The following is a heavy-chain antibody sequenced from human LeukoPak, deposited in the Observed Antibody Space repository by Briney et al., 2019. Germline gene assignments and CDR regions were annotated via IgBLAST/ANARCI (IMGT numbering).Heavy chain of an antibody. J-gene: IGHJ4*02. CDR2: INPNSGGT. CDR3: ARPDSGKTTGYSSGWYM. D-gene: IGHD6-19*01. V-gene: IGHV1-2*02. CDR1: GYTFTGYY. Sequence: ASVKVSCKASGYTFTGYYMHWVRQAPGQGLEWMGWINPNSGGTNYAQKFQGRVTMTRDTSISTAYLQWSSLKASDTAMYYCARPDSGKTTGYSSGWYMWGQGTLVTVSS.